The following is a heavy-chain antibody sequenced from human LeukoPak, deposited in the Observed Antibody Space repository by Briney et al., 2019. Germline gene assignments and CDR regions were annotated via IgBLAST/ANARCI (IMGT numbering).Heavy chain of an antibody. J-gene: IGHJ4*02. Sequence: GESLQISCKGSGYSFTSYWIGWVRQMPGKGLEWMGIIYPGDSDTRYSPSFQGQVTISADKSISTAYLQWSSLKASDTAMYYCARQTLVGASRDGYSDYWGQGTLVTVSS. CDR1: GYSFTSYW. V-gene: IGHV5-51*01. CDR2: IYPGDSDT. CDR3: ARQTLVGASRDGYSDY. D-gene: IGHD5-24*01.